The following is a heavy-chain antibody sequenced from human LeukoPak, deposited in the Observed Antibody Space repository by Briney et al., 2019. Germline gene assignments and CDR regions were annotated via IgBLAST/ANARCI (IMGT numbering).Heavy chain of an antibody. J-gene: IGHJ4*02. CDR3: ARDLVSTSNWEFDF. Sequence: ASVKVSCKASGYTFTSYDINWVRQATGQGLEWMGWMNPNSGNTEYAPKFQGWVTMTRDTSISTAYVEVRRLISDDTAVYYCARDLVSTSNWEFDFWGQGTLVIVSS. V-gene: IGHV1-8*01. CDR2: MNPNSGNT. D-gene: IGHD1-26*01. CDR1: GYTFTSYD.